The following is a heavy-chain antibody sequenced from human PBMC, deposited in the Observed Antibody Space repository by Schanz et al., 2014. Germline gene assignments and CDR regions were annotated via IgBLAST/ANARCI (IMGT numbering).Heavy chain of an antibody. CDR1: GYPFTGFY. CDR2: INPNSDGT. V-gene: IGHV1-2*02. Sequence: QVQLVQSGAEVQMPGASMKVSCTASGYPFTGFYIHWLRQAPGQGPEWLGWINPNSDGTKYAQKFQGRVTMTRDTSVNTAYLDLSSLTSDDTAVYYCARGDVNWFDPWGQGTLVTVSS. J-gene: IGHJ5*02. CDR3: ARGDVNWFDP.